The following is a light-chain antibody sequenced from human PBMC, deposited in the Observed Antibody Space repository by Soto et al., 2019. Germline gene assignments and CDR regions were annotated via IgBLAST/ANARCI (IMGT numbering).Light chain of an antibody. V-gene: IGKV3-11*01. Sequence: EIVLTQSPATLSLSPGERAPLSCRASQSVSSYLAWYQQKPGQAPRLLIYDASNRATGIPARFSGSGSGTEFTLTLSRLEPEDFAVYYWQQRINSFTFGPGTKVDIK. CDR1: QSVSSY. CDR3: QQRINSFT. CDR2: DAS. J-gene: IGKJ3*01.